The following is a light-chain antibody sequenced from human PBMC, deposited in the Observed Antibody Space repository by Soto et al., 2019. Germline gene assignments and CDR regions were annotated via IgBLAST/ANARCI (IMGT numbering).Light chain of an antibody. CDR2: GAS. Sequence: EIVLTQSPATLSVSPGERATLSCRASQSINSNLAWYQQKPGQAPRLLLYGASTRATGIPARFSGTGSGTEFTLTISGLQAEDSADYHCQHYNSSPLTFGGGAKVEIK. CDR1: QSINSN. V-gene: IGKV3-15*01. J-gene: IGKJ4*01. CDR3: QHYNSSPLT.